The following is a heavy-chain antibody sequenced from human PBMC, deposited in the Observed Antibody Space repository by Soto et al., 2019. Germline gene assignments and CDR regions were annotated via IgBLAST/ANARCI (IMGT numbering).Heavy chain of an antibody. CDR3: AKDPEDYDILTGYYTFDP. V-gene: IGHV3-23*01. J-gene: IGHJ5*02. D-gene: IGHD3-9*01. CDR1: GFTFSSYA. Sequence: PGGSLRLSCAASGFTFSSYAMSWVRQAPGKGLEWVSAISGSGGSTYYADSVKGRFTISRDNSKNTLYLQMNSLRAEDTAVYYCAKDPEDYDILTGYYTFDPWGQGTLVTVSS. CDR2: ISGSGGST.